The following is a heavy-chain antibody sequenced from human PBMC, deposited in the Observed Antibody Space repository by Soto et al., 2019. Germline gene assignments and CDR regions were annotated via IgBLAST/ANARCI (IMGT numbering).Heavy chain of an antibody. D-gene: IGHD3-10*01. CDR2: IYYSGST. CDR1: GGSISSYY. V-gene: IGHV4-59*01. Sequence: SETLSLTCTVSGGSISSYYWSWIRQPPGKGLEWIGYIYYSGSTNYNPSLKSRVTISVDTSKNQFSLKLSSVTAADTAVYYCARAGVTGAFDIWGQGTMVTVSS. CDR3: ARAGVTGAFDI. J-gene: IGHJ3*02.